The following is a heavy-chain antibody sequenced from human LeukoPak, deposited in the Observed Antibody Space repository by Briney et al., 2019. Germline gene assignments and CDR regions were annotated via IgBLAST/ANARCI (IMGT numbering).Heavy chain of an antibody. J-gene: IGHJ4*02. CDR3: AKDRSNSFFDY. Sequence: GRSLRLSCAASGFTFDDYAMHWVRQAPGKGLEWVSGISWNSGSIGYADSVKGRFTISRDNAKNTLYLQMNSLRAEDTAVYYCAKDRSNSFFDYWGQGTLVTVSS. CDR2: ISWNSGSI. D-gene: IGHD6-6*01. CDR1: GFTFDDYA. V-gene: IGHV3-9*01.